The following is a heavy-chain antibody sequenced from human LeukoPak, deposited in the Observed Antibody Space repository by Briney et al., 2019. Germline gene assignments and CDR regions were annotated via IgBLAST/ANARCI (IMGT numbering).Heavy chain of an antibody. D-gene: IGHD4-17*01. CDR3: ARVALGFTVTTNWYFDL. CDR2: IILIFGTA. Sequence: SVKVSCKASGGTFSSYAISWVRQAPGQGLEWMGGIILIFGTANYAQKFQGRVTITTDESTSTAYMELSSLRSEDTAVYYCARVALGFTVTTNWYFDLWGRGTLVTVSS. CDR1: GGTFSSYA. J-gene: IGHJ2*01. V-gene: IGHV1-69*05.